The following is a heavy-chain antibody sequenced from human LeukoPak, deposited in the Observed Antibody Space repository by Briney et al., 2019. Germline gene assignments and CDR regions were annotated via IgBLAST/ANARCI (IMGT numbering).Heavy chain of an antibody. CDR1: GGSFSGYY. CDR3: ARDMFYYDSSGYPTDAFDI. V-gene: IGHV4-34*01. J-gene: IGHJ3*02. Sequence: PSETLSLTCAVYGGSFSGYYWSWIRQPPGKGLEWIGEINHSGSTNYNPSLKSRVTISVDTSKNQFSLKLSSVTAADTAVYYCARDMFYYDSSGYPTDAFDIWGQGTMVTVSS. CDR2: INHSGST. D-gene: IGHD3-22*01.